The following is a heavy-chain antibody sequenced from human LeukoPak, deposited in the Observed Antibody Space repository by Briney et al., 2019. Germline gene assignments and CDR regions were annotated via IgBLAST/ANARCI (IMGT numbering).Heavy chain of an antibody. Sequence: KPSETLSLTCTVSGGSMSSSSDYWGWIRQPPGKGLEWIGSIYYSGSTNYNPSLKSRVTISVDTSKNQFSLKLSSVTAADTAVYYCARGVIGGYSYGLINWFDPWGQGTLVTVSS. V-gene: IGHV4-39*07. D-gene: IGHD5-18*01. J-gene: IGHJ5*02. CDR1: GGSMSSSSDY. CDR3: ARGVIGGYSYGLINWFDP. CDR2: IYYSGST.